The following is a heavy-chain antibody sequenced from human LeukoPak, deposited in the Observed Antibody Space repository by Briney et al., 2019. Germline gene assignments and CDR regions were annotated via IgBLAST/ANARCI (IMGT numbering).Heavy chain of an antibody. CDR2: INHSGST. V-gene: IGHV4-34*01. CDR1: GGSISGYY. Sequence: SETLSLTCTVSGGSISGYYWSWIRQPPGKGLEWIGEINHSGSTNYNPSLKSRVTISVDMSKNQFSLKLSSVTAADTAVYYCATGQAQFDYWGQGTLVTVSS. CDR3: ATGQAQFDY. J-gene: IGHJ4*02.